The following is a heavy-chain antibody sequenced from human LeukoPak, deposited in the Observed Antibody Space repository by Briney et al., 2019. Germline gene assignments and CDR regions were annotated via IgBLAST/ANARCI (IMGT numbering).Heavy chain of an antibody. CDR2: INHSGST. J-gene: IGHJ5*02. D-gene: IGHD3-3*01. Sequence: SSKTLSLTCAVYGGSFSGYYWSWIRQPPGKGLEWIGEINHSGSTNYNPSLKSRVTISVDTSKNQFSLKLTSVTAADTAVYYCARLGRTYYDFWSGPWGQGTLVTVSS. CDR1: GGSFSGYY. V-gene: IGHV4-34*01. CDR3: ARLGRTYYDFWSGP.